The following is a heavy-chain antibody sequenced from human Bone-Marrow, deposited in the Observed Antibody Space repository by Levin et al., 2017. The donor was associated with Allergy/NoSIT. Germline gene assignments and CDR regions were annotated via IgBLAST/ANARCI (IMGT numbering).Heavy chain of an antibody. CDR3: ARRFRFTDTAMVTSYYYYGMDV. D-gene: IGHD5-18*01. J-gene: IGHJ6*02. CDR2: ISSSGSTI. Sequence: GGSLRLSCAASGFTFSDYYMSWIRQAPGKGLEWVSYISSSGSTIYYADSVKGRFTISRDNAKNSLYLQMNSLRAEDTAVYYCARRFRFTDTAMVTSYYYYGMDVWGQGTTVTVSS. CDR1: GFTFSDYY. V-gene: IGHV3-11*01.